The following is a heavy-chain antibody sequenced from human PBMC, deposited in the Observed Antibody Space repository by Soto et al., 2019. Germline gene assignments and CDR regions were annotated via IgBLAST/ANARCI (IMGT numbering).Heavy chain of an antibody. V-gene: IGHV3-23*01. CDR2: ISGGGIT. Sequence: GGSLRLSCAASGFTFSSNAMSWVRQAPGKGLEWVSIISGGGITHYADSVKGRFTISRDNSKSTLYLQMNSLRAEDTAVYYCAKYRGKAYGDYHLDYWGQGTLVTVSS. CDR1: GFTFSSNA. J-gene: IGHJ4*02. CDR3: AKYRGKAYGDYHLDY. D-gene: IGHD4-17*01.